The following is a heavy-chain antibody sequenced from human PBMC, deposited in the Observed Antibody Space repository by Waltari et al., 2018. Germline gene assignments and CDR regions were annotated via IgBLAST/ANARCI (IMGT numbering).Heavy chain of an antibody. D-gene: IGHD4-4*01. CDR3: ARDQGTVTTGPYYGMDV. CDR2: IIPIFGTA. V-gene: IGHV1-69*05. Sequence: QVQLVQSGAEVKKPGSSVKVSCKASGGTFSSYAISWVRQAPGQGLEWMGGIIPIFGTANYAQKFQGRVTITTDESTSTAYMELSSLRSEDTAVYYCARDQGTVTTGPYYGMDVWGQGTTVTVSS. CDR1: GGTFSSYA. J-gene: IGHJ6*02.